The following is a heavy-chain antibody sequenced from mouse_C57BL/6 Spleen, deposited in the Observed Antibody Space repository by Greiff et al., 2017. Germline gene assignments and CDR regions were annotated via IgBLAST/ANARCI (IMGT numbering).Heavy chain of an antibody. V-gene: IGHV1-64*01. D-gene: IGHD1-1*01. J-gene: IGHJ2*01. CDR3: ARLIITTVVATEGY. Sequence: QVQLQQPGAELVKPGASVKLSCKASGYTFTSYWMHWVKQRPGQGLEWIGMIHPNSGSTNYNEKFKSKATLTVDKSSSTAYMQLSSLTSEDSAVYYCARLIITTVVATEGYWGQGTTLTVSS. CDR2: IHPNSGST. CDR1: GYTFTSYW.